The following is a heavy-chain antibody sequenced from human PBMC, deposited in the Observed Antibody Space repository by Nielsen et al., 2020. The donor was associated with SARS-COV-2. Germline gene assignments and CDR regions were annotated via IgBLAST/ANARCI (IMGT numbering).Heavy chain of an antibody. V-gene: IGHV3-15*01. CDR2: IKSKTDGATT. Sequence: GESLKISCAASGFTFTNAWMSWVRQTPGKGLEWVGRIKSKTDGATTDYAAPVKGRFTISRDDSKNTLYLQMNSLKTEDTAVYYCAVEMATNFDYWGQGTLVTVSS. D-gene: IGHD5-24*01. CDR1: GFTFTNAW. CDR3: AVEMATNFDY. J-gene: IGHJ4*02.